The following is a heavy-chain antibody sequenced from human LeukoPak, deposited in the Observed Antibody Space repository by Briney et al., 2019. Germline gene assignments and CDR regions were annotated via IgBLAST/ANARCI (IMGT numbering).Heavy chain of an antibody. J-gene: IGHJ5*02. CDR3: AREGIIRPEGRNWFDP. CDR2: ISSDSGLI. CDR1: GFTFTTHN. Sequence: PGGSLRLSCAASGFTFTTHNMAWVRQAPGKGLEWVSFISSDSGLIYYADSVKGRFTISRDNAKNSLYLQMNSLTAEDTAVYFCAREGIIRPEGRNWFDPWGQGTLVTVSS. D-gene: IGHD2-15*01. V-gene: IGHV3-48*01.